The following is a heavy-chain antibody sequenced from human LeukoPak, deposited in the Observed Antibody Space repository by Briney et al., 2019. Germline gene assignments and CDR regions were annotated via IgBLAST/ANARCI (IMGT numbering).Heavy chain of an antibody. CDR1: GYNFGYYD. CDR2: ISTYNGHA. Sequence: GASVKVSCKASGYNFGYYDISWVRQAPGPGLEWMGCISTYNGHANYVQKFQDRVTMTIDTSTSTAYMELRSLRSDDTAVYYCARDRITAAGNHDFDYWGQGTLVTVSS. V-gene: IGHV1-18*01. J-gene: IGHJ4*02. CDR3: ARDRITAAGNHDFDY. D-gene: IGHD6-13*01.